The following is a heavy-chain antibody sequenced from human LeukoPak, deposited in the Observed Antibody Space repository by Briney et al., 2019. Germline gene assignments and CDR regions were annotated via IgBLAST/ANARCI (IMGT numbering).Heavy chain of an antibody. V-gene: IGHV4-59*01. CDR2: IYYSGST. J-gene: IGHJ4*02. Sequence: SETLSLTCTVSGGSISSYYWSWIRQPPGKGLEWIGYIYYSGSTNYNPSLKSRVTISVDTSKNQFSLKLRSVTAADTAVYYCARGLELQPFDYWGQGTLVTVSS. CDR1: GGSISSYY. CDR3: ARGLELQPFDY. D-gene: IGHD1-7*01.